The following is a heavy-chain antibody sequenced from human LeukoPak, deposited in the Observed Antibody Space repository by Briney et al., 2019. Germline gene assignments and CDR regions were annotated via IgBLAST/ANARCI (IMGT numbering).Heavy chain of an antibody. D-gene: IGHD3-16*01. J-gene: IGHJ3*01. CDR1: GFSFSYYN. V-gene: IGHV3-21*01. CDR3: ARDRSHDDAFDL. Sequence: GGSLRLSCEASGFSFSYYNFNWVRQAPGKGLEWVSSISSSGIDMYYADPLKGQFTISRDNANNSLYLHMSSLRVEDTAVYYCARDRSHDDAFDLWGQGTMVTVSS. CDR2: ISSSGIDM.